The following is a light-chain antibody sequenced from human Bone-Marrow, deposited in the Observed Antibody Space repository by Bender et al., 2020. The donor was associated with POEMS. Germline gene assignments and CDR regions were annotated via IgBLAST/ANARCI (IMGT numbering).Light chain of an antibody. J-gene: IGLJ3*02. CDR2: ADS. Sequence: SYELTQPPSVSVSPGQTARITCSGDALPKRYAYWCQQKSGQAPVVVIYADSKRPSGIPERFSGSKSGTSASLAISGLQSEDEADYYCAAWEDSLNGWVFGGGTKLTVL. V-gene: IGLV3-10*01. CDR3: AAWEDSLNGWV. CDR1: ALPKRY.